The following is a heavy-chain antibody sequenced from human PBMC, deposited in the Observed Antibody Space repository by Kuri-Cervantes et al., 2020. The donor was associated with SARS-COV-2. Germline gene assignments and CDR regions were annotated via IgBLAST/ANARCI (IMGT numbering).Heavy chain of an antibody. CDR2: INPNSGGT. Sequence: ASVKVSCKASGYTFTGYYMHWVRQAPEQGLEWMGWINPNSGGTNYAQKFQGRVTITADKSTSTAYMELSSLRSEDTAVYYCASISVFRYCSSTSCPRGWGQGTLVTVSS. CDR1: GYTFTGYY. J-gene: IGHJ4*02. CDR3: ASISVFRYCSSTSCPRG. D-gene: IGHD2-2*01. V-gene: IGHV1-2*02.